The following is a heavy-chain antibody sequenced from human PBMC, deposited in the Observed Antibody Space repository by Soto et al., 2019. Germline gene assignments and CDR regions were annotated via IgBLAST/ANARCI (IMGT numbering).Heavy chain of an antibody. J-gene: IGHJ6*02. Sequence: SETLSLTCAVSGGSISSGGYSWSWIRQPPGKGLEWIGYISHTGSTYYNPSLKSRVTISVDTSKNQFSLKLSSVTAADTAVYYCARVFGFGGMGVWGQGTMVTVSS. V-gene: IGHV4-30-2*05. CDR3: ARVFGFGGMGV. CDR2: ISHTGST. CDR1: GGSISSGGYS. D-gene: IGHD3-10*01.